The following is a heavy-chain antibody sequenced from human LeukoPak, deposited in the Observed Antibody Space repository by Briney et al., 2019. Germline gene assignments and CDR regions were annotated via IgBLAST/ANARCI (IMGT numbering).Heavy chain of an antibody. J-gene: IGHJ4*02. CDR1: GFTFNSYN. CDR2: ISSGGDYT. CDR3: AREGGSYQFDY. D-gene: IGHD1-26*01. Sequence: GGSLRLSCAASGFTFNSYNMNWVRQAPGKGLEWVSFISSGGDYTYYADSVKGRFTISRDNGKNSVYLQMSSLRAEDTAVYYCAREGGSYQFDYWGQGTLVTVSS. V-gene: IGHV3-21*01.